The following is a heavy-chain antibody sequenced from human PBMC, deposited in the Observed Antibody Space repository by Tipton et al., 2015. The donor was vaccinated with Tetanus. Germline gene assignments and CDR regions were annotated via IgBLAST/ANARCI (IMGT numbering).Heavy chain of an antibody. Sequence: SLRLSCAASGFAFSNAWMNWVRQAPGKGLEWVGRIKSKTDGGTTDYAAPVKGRFTISRDDSKTTLYLQMNSLKTEDTAVYYCTTGLRAGTPNYYGMDIWGQGTTVTVSS. D-gene: IGHD3-10*01. J-gene: IGHJ6*02. CDR2: IKSKTDGGTT. V-gene: IGHV3-15*07. CDR1: GFAFSNAW. CDR3: TTGLRAGTPNYYGMDI.